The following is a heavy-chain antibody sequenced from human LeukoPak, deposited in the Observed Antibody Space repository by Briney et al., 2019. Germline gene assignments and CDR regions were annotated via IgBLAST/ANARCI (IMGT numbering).Heavy chain of an antibody. CDR3: ARAENYYGSNWFDP. V-gene: IGHV4-39*07. J-gene: IGHJ5*02. D-gene: IGHD3-10*01. Sequence: RPSETLSLTCTVSGGSISSSSYYWGWIRQPPGKGLEWIGSIYYNGSTHHNPSLKSRVTISVDTSKNQFSLKLSSVTAADTAVYYCARAENYYGSNWFDPWGQGTLVTVSS. CDR2: IYYNGST. CDR1: GGSISSSSYY.